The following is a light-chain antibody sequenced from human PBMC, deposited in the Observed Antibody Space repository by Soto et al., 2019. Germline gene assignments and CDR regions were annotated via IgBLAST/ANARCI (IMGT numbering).Light chain of an antibody. V-gene: IGLV7-43*01. CDR3: LLYYGGAVV. J-gene: IGLJ2*01. CDR1: TGAVTSGYY. CDR2: STS. Sequence: QAVVTQEPSLTVSPGGTVTLTCASSTGAVTSGYYPNWFQQKPGQAPRALIYSTSYKHSWTPARFSASLLGGKAALTLSGVQPEDEAEYYCLLYYGGAVVFGRGTKLTVL.